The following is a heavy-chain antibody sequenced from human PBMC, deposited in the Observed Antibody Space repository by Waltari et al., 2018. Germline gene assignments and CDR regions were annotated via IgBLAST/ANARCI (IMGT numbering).Heavy chain of an antibody. J-gene: IGHJ4*02. CDR2: ITVSEDT. CDR3: AKPFYNWDDPLHS. Sequence: EVQLLESGGGLVQPGGSLRLSCAASGIIFTNFAINWVRLAPGPGRGWVADITVSEDTVYADAVMGRFTVARDTSKNTVYLQMNGLRAEDTAIYYCAKPFYNWDDPLHSWGQGTLVAVSS. D-gene: IGHD1-20*01. CDR1: GIIFTNFA. V-gene: IGHV3-23*01.